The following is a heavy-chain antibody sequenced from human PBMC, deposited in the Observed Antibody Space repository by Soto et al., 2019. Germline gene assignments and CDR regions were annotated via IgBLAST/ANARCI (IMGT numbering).Heavy chain of an antibody. Sequence: QVQLVQSGAEVKRPGASVKDSCKASGYTFTAYGFSWVRQAPGQGLEWMGWISSYNGNTNYAQKLQGRVTMTTDTSTSTAYMELRSLRSDDTAVYYCARDHPENAAGGSRDYWGQGTLVTVSS. J-gene: IGHJ4*02. CDR1: GYTFTAYG. CDR2: ISSYNGNT. D-gene: IGHD2-15*01. CDR3: ARDHPENAAGGSRDY. V-gene: IGHV1-18*01.